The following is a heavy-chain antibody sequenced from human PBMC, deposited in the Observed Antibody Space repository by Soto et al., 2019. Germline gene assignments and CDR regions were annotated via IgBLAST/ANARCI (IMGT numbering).Heavy chain of an antibody. D-gene: IGHD4-17*01. Sequence: ASVKVSCKASGYTFTSYGISWVRQAPGQGLEWMGWISAYNGNTNYAQKLQGRVTMTTDTSTSTAYMELRSLRSDDTAVYYCARDSRDYGDYVDNWFDPWSQGTLVTVPQ. CDR3: ARDSRDYGDYVDNWFDP. CDR1: GYTFTSYG. V-gene: IGHV1-18*01. J-gene: IGHJ5*02. CDR2: ISAYNGNT.